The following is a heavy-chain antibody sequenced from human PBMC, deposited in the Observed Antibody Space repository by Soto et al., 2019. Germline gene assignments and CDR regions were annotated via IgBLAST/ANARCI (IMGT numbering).Heavy chain of an antibody. V-gene: IGHV4-30-4*01. D-gene: IGHD3-16*01. CDR2: IFSSGTT. Sequence: SETLSLTCTVSGDSISSGNKYWSWIRQPPGKGLEWIGYIFSSGTTYYNPSLKSRLTMSLDASQNQFSLKLNSLTDADTAVYFCARVPSPFDYYYAMDVWGQGTTVTVSS. CDR3: ARVPSPFDYYYAMDV. CDR1: GDSISSGNKY. J-gene: IGHJ6*02.